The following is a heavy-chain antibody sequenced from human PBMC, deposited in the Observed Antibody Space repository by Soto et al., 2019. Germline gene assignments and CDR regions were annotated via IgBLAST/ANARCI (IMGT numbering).Heavy chain of an antibody. CDR3: ARDLGNSSSWTPFDY. D-gene: IGHD6-13*01. V-gene: IGHV4-4*02. CDR1: GGSISSSNW. J-gene: IGHJ4*02. Sequence: QVQLQESGPGLVKPSGTLSLTCAVSGGSISSSNWWSWVRQPPGKGLEWIGEIYHSGSTNYNPTLKRRVTISVDKSKNQCSRTLSSVTAADTAVDYCARDLGNSSSWTPFDYWGQGTLVTVSS. CDR2: IYHSGST.